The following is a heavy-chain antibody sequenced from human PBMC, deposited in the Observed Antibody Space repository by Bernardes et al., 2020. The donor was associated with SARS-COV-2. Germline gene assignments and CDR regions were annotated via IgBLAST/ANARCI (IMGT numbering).Heavy chain of an antibody. CDR3: ATDPTILSRPVY. CDR2: ITASGDII. V-gene: IGHV3-48*03. CDR1: TFTFSSYA. D-gene: IGHD6-6*01. J-gene: IGHJ4*02. Sequence: GGSLRLSCTASTFTFSSYAMNWVRQTPGKRLEWISFITASGDIIHYAGSVSGRFTISRDNAKNSLYLQMNDLRADDTALYYCATDPTILSRPVYWGQGTLVTFS.